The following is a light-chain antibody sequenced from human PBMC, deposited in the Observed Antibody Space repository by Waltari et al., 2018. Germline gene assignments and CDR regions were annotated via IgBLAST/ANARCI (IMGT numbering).Light chain of an antibody. V-gene: IGKV4-1*01. J-gene: IGKJ5*01. CDR2: WAS. CDR1: PTLLYSSNNKNY. Sequence: DIVMTQSPDSLAVSLGERPTITCKPPPTLLYSSNNKNYLAWYQQKPGPPPKLLIYWASARESGVPDRFSGSGSGTDFTLTISSLQAEDVAVYYCQQYYSTPPTFGQGTRLEIK. CDR3: QQYYSTPPT.